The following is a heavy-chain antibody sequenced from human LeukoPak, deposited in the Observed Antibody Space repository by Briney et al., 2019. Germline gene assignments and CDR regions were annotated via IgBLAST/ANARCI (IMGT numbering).Heavy chain of an antibody. D-gene: IGHD2-2*01. CDR3: ARDAMSDF. CDR1: GYTFSDYY. V-gene: IGHV1-2*02. Sequence: ASVKVSCKASGYTFSDYYMHWVRQAPGQELEWIGWINPNSGDTMYEQKFQGRVTMTRDTSISTAYMDLNRLRSDDTAVYYCARDAMSDFWGQGTLVTVSS. CDR2: INPNSGDT. J-gene: IGHJ4*02.